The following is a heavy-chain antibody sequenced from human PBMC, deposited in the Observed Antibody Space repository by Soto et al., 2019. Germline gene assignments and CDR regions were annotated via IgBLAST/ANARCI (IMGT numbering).Heavy chain of an antibody. V-gene: IGHV3-23*01. CDR2: ISGSVGST. Sequence: EVQLLESGGGLVQPGGSLRLSCAASGFTFSSYAMNWVRQAPGKGLEWVSAISGSVGSTYYADSVKGRFTIYRDNSKNTLYLQMNSLRAEDTAVYYCAKDSPFAQHWLVAHAFDIWGQGTMVTVSS. CDR3: AKDSPFAQHWLVAHAFDI. J-gene: IGHJ3*02. D-gene: IGHD6-19*01. CDR1: GFTFSSYA.